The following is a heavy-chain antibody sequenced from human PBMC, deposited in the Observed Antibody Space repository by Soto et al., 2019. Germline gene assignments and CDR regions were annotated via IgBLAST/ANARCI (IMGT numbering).Heavy chain of an antibody. D-gene: IGHD5-18*01. CDR2: VSLGEGT. J-gene: IGHJ4*02. V-gene: IGHV4-34*01. CDR1: GGSISAYY. CDR3: SRGFDPAKSGY. Sequence: QVQLQESGPGLVKPSETLSLTCAVYGGSISAYYWSWIRQPPGKGLEWIGEVSLGEGTNYNPSLKSRVTISIDTSKDQVALRVASLNAADQALNFWSRGFDPAKSGYWGQGTLVTVSS.